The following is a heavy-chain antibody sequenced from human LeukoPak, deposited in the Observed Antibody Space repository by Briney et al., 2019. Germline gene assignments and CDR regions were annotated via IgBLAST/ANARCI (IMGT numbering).Heavy chain of an antibody. CDR1: GFTFSSYS. J-gene: IGHJ4*02. D-gene: IGHD2-15*01. CDR3: ARARLPFDY. Sequence: GSLRLSCAASGFTFSSYSMNWVRQPPGKGLEWIGEINHSGSTNYNPSLKSRVTISVDTSKNQFSLKLSSVTAADTAVYYCARARLPFDYWGQGTLVTVSS. CDR2: INHSGST. V-gene: IGHV4-34*01.